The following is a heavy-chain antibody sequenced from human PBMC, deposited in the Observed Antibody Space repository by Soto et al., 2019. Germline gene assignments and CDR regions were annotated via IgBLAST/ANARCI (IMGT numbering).Heavy chain of an antibody. D-gene: IGHD5-18*01. J-gene: IGHJ6*02. CDR1: GYTFTGYY. CDR3: ARTGVGYSYEGYGMDV. Sequence: GASVKVSCKASGYTFTGYYMHWVRQAPGQGLEWMGWINPNSGGTNYAQKFQGWVTMTRDTSISTAYMELSRLRSDDTAVYYCARTGVGYSYEGYGMDVWGQGTTVTVSS. V-gene: IGHV1-2*04. CDR2: INPNSGGT.